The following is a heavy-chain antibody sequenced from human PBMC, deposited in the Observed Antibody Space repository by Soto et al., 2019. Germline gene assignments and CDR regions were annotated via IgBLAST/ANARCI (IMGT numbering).Heavy chain of an antibody. CDR3: ARRRQWLTHYYYYYGMDV. CDR1: GGSFSGYY. D-gene: IGHD6-19*01. CDR2: INHSGST. V-gene: IGHV4-34*01. J-gene: IGHJ6*04. Sequence: QVQLQQWGAGLLKPSETLSLTCAVYGGSFSGYYWSWIRQPPGKGLEWIGEINHSGSTNYNPSLRSRVPSSVDTSNTRFSLNLSSVPAADTALYYCARRRQWLTHYYYYYGMDVWGKGTTVTVSS.